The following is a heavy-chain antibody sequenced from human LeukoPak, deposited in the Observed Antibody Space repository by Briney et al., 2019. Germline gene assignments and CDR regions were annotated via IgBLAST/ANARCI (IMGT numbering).Heavy chain of an antibody. D-gene: IGHD1-26*01. V-gene: IGHV6-1*01. Sequence: SVKSRITINPDTSKNQVSLQLNSVTPEDTAVYYCARAINGSLDYWGQGTLVTVSP. CDR3: ARAINGSLDY. J-gene: IGHJ4*02.